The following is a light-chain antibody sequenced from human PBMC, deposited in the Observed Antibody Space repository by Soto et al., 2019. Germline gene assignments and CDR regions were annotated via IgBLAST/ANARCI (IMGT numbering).Light chain of an antibody. CDR3: QQYNSAWT. J-gene: IGKJ1*01. V-gene: IGKV1-5*03. CDR1: QSISSW. Sequence: DIQMTQSPSTLSASVGDRVTLTCRASQSISSWLAWYQQKPGKAPNLLIYKASSLKSGVPSRFSGSGSGTEFTLTISSLQPDYFATYYCQQYNSAWTFGQGTKVEIK. CDR2: KAS.